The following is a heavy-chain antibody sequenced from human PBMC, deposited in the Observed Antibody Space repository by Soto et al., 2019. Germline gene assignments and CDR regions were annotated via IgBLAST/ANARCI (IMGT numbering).Heavy chain of an antibody. CDR3: AKDPRIMITFGGVIGPFDY. D-gene: IGHD3-16*02. Sequence: GSLTLSCAASGFTFSSYAMSWVRQAPGKGLEWVSAISGSGGSTYYADSVKGRFTISRDNSKNTLYLQMNSLRAEDTAVYYCAKDPRIMITFGGVIGPFDYWGQGTLVTVSS. CDR1: GFTFSSYA. V-gene: IGHV3-23*01. J-gene: IGHJ4*02. CDR2: ISGSGGST.